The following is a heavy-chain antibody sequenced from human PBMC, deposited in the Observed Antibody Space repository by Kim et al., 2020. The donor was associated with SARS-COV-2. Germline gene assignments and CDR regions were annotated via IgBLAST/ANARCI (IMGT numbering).Heavy chain of an antibody. CDR3: ASDRDDILSGYYRHYYYYGIDD. CDR2: IYYSGST. CDR1: GGSISSSSYY. V-gene: IGHV4-39*07. D-gene: IGHD3-9*01. Sequence: SETLSLTCTVSGGSISSSSYYWGWIRQPPGKGLEWIGSIYYSGSTYYNPSLKSRVTISVDTSKNQFSLKMSSVTAADTAVYYCASDRDDILSGYYRHYYYYGIDDWGQGTTVTVSS. J-gene: IGHJ6*02.